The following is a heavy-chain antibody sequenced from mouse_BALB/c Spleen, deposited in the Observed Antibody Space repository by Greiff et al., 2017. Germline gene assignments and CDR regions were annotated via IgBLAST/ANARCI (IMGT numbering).Heavy chain of an antibody. Sequence: EVKLMESGPSLVKPSQTLSLTCSVTGDSITSGYWNWIRKFPGNKLEYMGYISYSGSTYYNPSLKSRISITRDTSKNQYYLQLNSVTTEDTATYYCARGWLLPYWYFDVWGAGTTVTVSS. D-gene: IGHD2-3*01. CDR1: GDSITSGY. J-gene: IGHJ1*01. V-gene: IGHV3-8*02. CDR2: ISYSGST. CDR3: ARGWLLPYWYFDV.